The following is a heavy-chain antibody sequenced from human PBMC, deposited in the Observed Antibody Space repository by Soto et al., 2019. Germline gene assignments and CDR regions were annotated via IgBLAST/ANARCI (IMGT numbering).Heavy chain of an antibody. CDR2: INSDGSST. V-gene: IGHV3-74*01. J-gene: IGHJ5*02. D-gene: IGHD3-22*01. CDR3: ARDAYYYDSSGYSWFDP. Sequence: PGGSLRLSCAASGFTFSSYWMHWVRQAPGKGLVWVSRINSDGSSTGYADSVKGRFTISRDNAKNTLYLQMNSLRAEDTAVYYCARDAYYYDSSGYSWFDPWGQGTLVTVSS. CDR1: GFTFSSYW.